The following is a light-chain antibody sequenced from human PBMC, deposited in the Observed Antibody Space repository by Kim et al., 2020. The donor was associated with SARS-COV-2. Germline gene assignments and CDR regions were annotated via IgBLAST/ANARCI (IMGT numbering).Light chain of an antibody. Sequence: LSPRERVTLSCRASQSVTRNYLAWYQQKSGQAPRLLISDASSRATDIPDRFSGSGSGTDFSLTISRLEPEDFAVYYCQQYGTSVTFGQGTNVDIK. J-gene: IGKJ1*01. V-gene: IGKV3-20*01. CDR1: QSVTRNY. CDR3: QQYGTSVT. CDR2: DAS.